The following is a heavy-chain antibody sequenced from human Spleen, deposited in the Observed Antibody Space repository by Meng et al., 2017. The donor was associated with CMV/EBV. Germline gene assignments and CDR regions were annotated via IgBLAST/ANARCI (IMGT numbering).Heavy chain of an antibody. Sequence: GGSLRLSCAASGFIFSSYAMNWVRQAPGKGLEWVALTSYDGVDKYYADSLKGRFTITRDNSKNTLYLQMNSLRAEDTAVYYCARDSITMVRDVRRWGLDIWGQGTTVTVSS. CDR3: ARDSITMVRDVRRWGLDI. CDR1: GFIFSSYA. D-gene: IGHD3-10*01. CDR2: TSYDGVDK. V-gene: IGHV3-30*01. J-gene: IGHJ6*02.